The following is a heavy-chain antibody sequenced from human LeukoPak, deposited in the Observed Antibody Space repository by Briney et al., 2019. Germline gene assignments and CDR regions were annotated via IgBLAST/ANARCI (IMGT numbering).Heavy chain of an antibody. Sequence: PGGSLRLSCAASGFTFSSYSMNWVRQAPGKGLEWVSYISSSSSTIYYADSVKGRFTISRDNAKNSLYLQMNSLRAEDTAVYYCARELWGCGGDCEPIGGFDYWGQGTLVTVSS. CDR2: ISSSSSTI. D-gene: IGHD2-21*02. CDR1: GFTFSSYS. J-gene: IGHJ4*02. V-gene: IGHV3-48*04. CDR3: ARELWGCGGDCEPIGGFDY.